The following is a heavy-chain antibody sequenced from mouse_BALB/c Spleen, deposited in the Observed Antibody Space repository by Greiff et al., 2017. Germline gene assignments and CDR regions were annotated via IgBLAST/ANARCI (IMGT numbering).Heavy chain of an antibody. CDR3: AREGYYDYDDY. Sequence: EVKVVESGGGLVKPGGSLKLSCAASGFTFSDYYMYWVRQTPEKRLEWVATISDGGSYTYYPDSVKGRFTISRDNAKNNLYLQMSSLKSEDTAMYYCAREGYYDYDDYWGQGTLVTVSA. CDR1: GFTFSDYY. J-gene: IGHJ3*01. V-gene: IGHV5-4*02. D-gene: IGHD2-4*01. CDR2: ISDGGSYT.